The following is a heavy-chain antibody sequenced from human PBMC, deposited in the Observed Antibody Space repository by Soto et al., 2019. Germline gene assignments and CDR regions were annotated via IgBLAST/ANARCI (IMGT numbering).Heavy chain of an antibody. CDR2: IYSSGNS. D-gene: IGHD3-9*01. J-gene: IGHJ4*02. CDR3: ASALTGDYVGFDY. V-gene: IGHV4-31*03. CDR1: GASISRDDYY. Sequence: QVQLQESGPGLVKPSQTLSLTCSVSGASISRDDYYWSWNRQHPGKGLEWIAYIYSSGNSYYNPSLSSRVAISLDTSKNQFSLRLSSVTAADTGVYYCASALTGDYVGFDYWGQGTPATVSS.